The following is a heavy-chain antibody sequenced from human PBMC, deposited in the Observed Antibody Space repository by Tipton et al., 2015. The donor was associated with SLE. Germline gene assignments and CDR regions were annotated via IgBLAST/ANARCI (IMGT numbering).Heavy chain of an antibody. CDR2: INHSGST. Sequence: TLSLTCAVYGGSFSGYYWSWIRQPPGKGLEWIGEINHSGSTNYNPSLKSRVTISVDTSKNQFSLKLSSVTAADTAVYYCARGDLPREGDWYFELWGRGTLVTVSS. J-gene: IGHJ2*01. CDR1: GGSFSGYY. V-gene: IGHV4-34*01. CDR3: ARGDLPREGDWYFEL.